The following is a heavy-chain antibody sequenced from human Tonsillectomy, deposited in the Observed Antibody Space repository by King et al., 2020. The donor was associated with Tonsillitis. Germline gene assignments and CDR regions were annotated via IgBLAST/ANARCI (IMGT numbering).Heavy chain of an antibody. CDR2: MKQDGSEK. D-gene: IGHD2-15*01. CDR3: ARGGGYCSGGSCYSFDS. V-gene: IGHV3-7*01. CDR1: GFTFGPYW. Sequence: VQLVESGGGLVQPGGSLRLSCAASGFTFGPYWMTWVRQAPGKGLEWVATMKQDGSEKYFLDSVEGRFTVSGDSAKNSVYLQMNNLRVEDTAVYYCARGGGYCSGGSCYSFDSWGQGTLVTVSS. J-gene: IGHJ4*02.